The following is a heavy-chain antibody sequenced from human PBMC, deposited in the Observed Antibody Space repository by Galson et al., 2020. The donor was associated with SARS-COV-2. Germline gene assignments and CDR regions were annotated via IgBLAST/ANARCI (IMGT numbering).Heavy chain of an antibody. J-gene: IGHJ6*03. CDR1: GFPHSTSGMY. D-gene: IGHD2-15*01. CDR3: ARIPAASYYYYMDV. CDR2: IDWHDDK. V-gene: IGHV2-70*11. Sequence: SGPTLVKPTQTLTLTCTFSGFPHSTSGMYVSWIRQPPGKALEWLARIDWHDDKYYSTSLKTRLTISKDTSKNQVVLTMTNMDPVDTATYYCARIPAASYYYYMDVWGKGTTVTVSS.